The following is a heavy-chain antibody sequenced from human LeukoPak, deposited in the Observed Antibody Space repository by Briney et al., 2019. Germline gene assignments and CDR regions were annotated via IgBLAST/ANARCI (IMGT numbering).Heavy chain of an antibody. CDR1: GFTFSSYW. CDR2: IKQDGSEK. CDR3: ARDLSVYYYGSGSFPSFDY. Sequence: GSLRLSCAASGFTFSSYWMSWVRQAPGKGLEWVANIKQDGSEKYYVDSVKGRFTISRDNAKNSLYPQMNSLRAEDTAVYYCARDLSVYYYGSGSFPSFDYWGQGTLVTVSS. J-gene: IGHJ4*02. V-gene: IGHV3-7*01. D-gene: IGHD3-10*01.